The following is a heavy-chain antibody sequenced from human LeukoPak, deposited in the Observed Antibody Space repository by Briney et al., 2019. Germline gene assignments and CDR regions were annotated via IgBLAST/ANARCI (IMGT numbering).Heavy chain of an antibody. V-gene: IGHV1-18*01. CDR2: ISAYNGNT. J-gene: IGHJ4*02. Sequence: ASVKLSCKAAGYTFTSYCISWVRQPPGQGLEWMGWISAYNGNTNYAQKLQGRVTMTTDTSTSTAYMELRSLRSDDTAVYYCAIVLAAAGTFDYWGQGTLVTVSS. CDR1: GYTFTSYC. CDR3: AIVLAAAGTFDY. D-gene: IGHD6-13*01.